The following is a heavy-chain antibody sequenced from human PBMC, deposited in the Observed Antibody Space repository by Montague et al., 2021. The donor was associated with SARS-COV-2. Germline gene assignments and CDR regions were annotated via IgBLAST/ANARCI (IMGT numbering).Heavy chain of an antibody. D-gene: IGHD2-15*01. J-gene: IGHJ2*01. CDR1: GGSISSGGYY. CDR2: IYYSGST. Sequence: TLSLTCTVSGGSISSGGYYWSWIRQHPGKGLEWIGYIYYSGSTYYNPSLKSRVTISVDTSKNQFSLKLSSVTAADTAVYYCARVLCGYCSGGNCYRGWYFDLWGRGTLVTVSS. CDR3: ARVLCGYCSGGNCYRGWYFDL. V-gene: IGHV4-31*03.